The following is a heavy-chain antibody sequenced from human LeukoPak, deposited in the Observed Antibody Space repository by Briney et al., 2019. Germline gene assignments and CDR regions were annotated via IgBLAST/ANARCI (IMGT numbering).Heavy chain of an antibody. D-gene: IGHD6-13*01. V-gene: IGHV3-23*01. CDR3: AKGSGYSSSWYSDY. Sequence: GGSLRLSCAVSGFTFSNYAMSWVRQPPGKGLEWVSAISGAGVTTYYADSVKGRFTISRDNSMNTLYLQMNSLRAEDTAIYYCAKGSGYSSSWYSDYWGQGTLVTVSS. J-gene: IGHJ4*02. CDR2: ISGAGVTT. CDR1: GFTFSNYA.